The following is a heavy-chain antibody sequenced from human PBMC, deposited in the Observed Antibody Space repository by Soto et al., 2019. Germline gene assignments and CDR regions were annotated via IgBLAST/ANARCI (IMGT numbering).Heavy chain of an antibody. Sequence: ASVKGSCNASWYTFTGYYLHWGRQAPGQGLEWMGWINPNSGGTNYAQKFQGRVTMTRDTSISTAYMEMSRLRSDDTAVYYCARVNSLHGYKIDYRGQGTLVTVS. J-gene: IGHJ4*02. D-gene: IGHD5-12*01. CDR2: INPNSGGT. V-gene: IGHV1-2*02. CDR3: ARVNSLHGYKIDY. CDR1: WYTFTGYY.